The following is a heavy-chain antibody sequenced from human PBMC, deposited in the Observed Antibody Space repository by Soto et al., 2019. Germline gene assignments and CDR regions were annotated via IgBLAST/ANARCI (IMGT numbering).Heavy chain of an antibody. D-gene: IGHD2-21*02. CDR3: AKGHGGNSGFDY. CDR1: GFTFSSYA. J-gene: IGHJ4*02. CDR2: ISGSGGST. Sequence: PVGSLRLSCAASGFTFSSYAMSWVRQAPGKGLEWVSAISGSGGSTYYADSVKGRFTISRDNSKNTLYLQMNSLRAEDTAVYYCAKGHGGNSGFDYWGQGTLVTVSS. V-gene: IGHV3-23*01.